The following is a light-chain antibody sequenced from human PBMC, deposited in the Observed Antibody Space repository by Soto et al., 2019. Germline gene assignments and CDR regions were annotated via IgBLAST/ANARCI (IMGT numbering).Light chain of an antibody. CDR3: QSYDSRTVV. CDR1: SGSIASNY. Sequence: NFMLAPPHSVSESPGKTVTISCTRRSGSIASNYVRWYQQRPGGVPTTVLYEGNPRPSGVPDRFSGSTDGSSNSASLTISRRQTEDEADYHCQSYDSRTVVFGGGNK. V-gene: IGLV6-57*04. J-gene: IGLJ2*01. CDR2: EGN.